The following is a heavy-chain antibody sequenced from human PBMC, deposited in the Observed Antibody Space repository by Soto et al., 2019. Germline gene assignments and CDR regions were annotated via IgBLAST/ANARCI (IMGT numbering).Heavy chain of an antibody. CDR2: IFPGDSDT. CDR1: GYSFMNNW. CDR3: VTRAGDYVSMDV. J-gene: IGHJ6*02. V-gene: IGHV5-51*01. D-gene: IGHD3-16*01. Sequence: EVQLVQSGAEVKKPGESLKISCKASGYSFMNNWVGWVRQMPGKGLEWMGIIFPGDSDTKYSPSFQGQVTMSVDQSISTAYLQWSTLRASDTDKYFCVTRAGDYVSMDVGSQGTTVTVS.